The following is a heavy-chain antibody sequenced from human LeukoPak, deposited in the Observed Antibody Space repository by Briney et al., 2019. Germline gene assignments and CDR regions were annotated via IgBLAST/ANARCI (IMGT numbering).Heavy chain of an antibody. D-gene: IGHD6-13*01. V-gene: IGHV3-7*01. J-gene: IGHJ6*03. CDR2: IKQDGSEK. Sequence: GGSLRFSCAASGFTFSSYWMSWVRQAPGKGLEWVANIKQDGSEKYYVDSVKGRFTISRDNAKNSLYLQMNSLRAEDTAVYYCAREVPSSWYLYYYYYMDVWGKGTTVTVSS. CDR1: GFTFSSYW. CDR3: AREVPSSWYLYYYYYMDV.